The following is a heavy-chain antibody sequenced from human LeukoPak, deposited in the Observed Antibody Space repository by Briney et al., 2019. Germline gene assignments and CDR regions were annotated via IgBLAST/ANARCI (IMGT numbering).Heavy chain of an antibody. CDR2: INPSGGST. V-gene: IGHV1-46*01. CDR1: GYIFTSYG. Sequence: ASVKVSCKASGYIFTSYGLSWVRQAPGQGLEWMGIINPSGGSTSYAQKFQGRVTMTRDTSTSTVYMELSSLRSEDTAVYYCAREYGSGWPDFDYWGQGTLVTVSS. J-gene: IGHJ4*02. CDR3: AREYGSGWPDFDY. D-gene: IGHD6-19*01.